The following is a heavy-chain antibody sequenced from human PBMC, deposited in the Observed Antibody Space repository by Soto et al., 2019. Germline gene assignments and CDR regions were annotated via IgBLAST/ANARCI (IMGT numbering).Heavy chain of an antibody. CDR1: GFSFRSYS. D-gene: IGHD1-1*01. V-gene: IGHV3-21*04. CDR2: VSNGGSYT. Sequence: EVQLVESGGGLVKPGESLRLACAGSGFSFRSYSFNWVRQAPGKGLEWVSSVSNGGSYTYYADSVKGRFSISRDSLVNTLYLQLNSLRAEDTAVYYCAKGRGQNWNFDYWGQGTLVTVSP. J-gene: IGHJ4*02. CDR3: AKGRGQNWNFDY.